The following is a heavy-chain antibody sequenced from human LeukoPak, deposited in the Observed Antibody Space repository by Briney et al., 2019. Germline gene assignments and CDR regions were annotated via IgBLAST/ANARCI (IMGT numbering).Heavy chain of an antibody. Sequence: ASVKVSCRASGYTFTAYYIHWVRQAPGQGVEWMGWINPKSGGTKFPQKFQGRITLTRDTSIRTAYMDLSWLRSDDTAVYYCARGVEVTMIEDYWGQGTLVSVSS. D-gene: IGHD3-22*01. CDR2: INPKSGGT. V-gene: IGHV1-2*02. CDR1: GYTFTAYY. CDR3: ARGVEVTMIEDY. J-gene: IGHJ4*02.